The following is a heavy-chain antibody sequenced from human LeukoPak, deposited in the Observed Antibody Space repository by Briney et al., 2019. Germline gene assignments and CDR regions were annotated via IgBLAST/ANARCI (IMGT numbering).Heavy chain of an antibody. CDR2: ISSSGGTT. V-gene: IGHV3-23*01. Sequence: GGSLRLSCAASGFTFNSYAMSWVRQAPGKGLEWVSAISSSGGTTYYADSVKGRFTISRDNANNSLYLQMNSLRAEDTAVYYCARRLLTGYYEFWGQGTLVTVSS. J-gene: IGHJ4*02. CDR1: GFTFNSYA. D-gene: IGHD3-9*01. CDR3: ARRLLTGYYEF.